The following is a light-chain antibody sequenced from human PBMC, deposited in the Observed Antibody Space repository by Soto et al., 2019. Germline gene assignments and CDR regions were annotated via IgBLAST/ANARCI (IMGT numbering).Light chain of an antibody. Sequence: EIELTQSPGTLSLSPGERATLSCRASQSVSSSYLAWYQQNPGQAPRLLISGASSRATGIPDRCSGSGSGTDFTLTISRLEPEDFAVYYCQQYGNSPWTFGQGTKVEIK. CDR3: QQYGNSPWT. V-gene: IGKV3-20*01. J-gene: IGKJ1*01. CDR1: QSVSSSY. CDR2: GAS.